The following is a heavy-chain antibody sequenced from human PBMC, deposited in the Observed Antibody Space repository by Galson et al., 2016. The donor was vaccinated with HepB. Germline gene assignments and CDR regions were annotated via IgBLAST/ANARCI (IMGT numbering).Heavy chain of an antibody. CDR2: IRPNNGGT. CDR1: GYTFTGYI. D-gene: IGHD6-19*01. V-gene: IGHV1-2*04. Sequence: SVKVSCKASGYTFTGYILHWVRQAPGQGLEWMGWIRPNNGGTKYAQKFQDWVTMTTDTSTNTAYMELRRLTADDTAVYYCTRGLPGSSPGFDYWGQGTLVIVSS. CDR3: TRGLPGSSPGFDY. J-gene: IGHJ4*02.